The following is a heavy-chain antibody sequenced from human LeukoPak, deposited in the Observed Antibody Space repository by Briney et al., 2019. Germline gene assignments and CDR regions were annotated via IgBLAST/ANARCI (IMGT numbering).Heavy chain of an antibody. CDR2: IYYSGST. D-gene: IGHD3-9*01. J-gene: IGHJ4*02. CDR1: GGSISSSIYY. CDR3: AKARGLRYFDWLSFDY. V-gene: IGHV4-39*01. Sequence: KPSETLSLTCTVSGGSISSSIYYWGWIRQPPGKGLEWIGTIYYSGSTYYSPSLKSRVTISVDTSKNQFSLKLSSVTAANTAVYYCAKARGLRYFDWLSFDYWGQGTLVTVSS.